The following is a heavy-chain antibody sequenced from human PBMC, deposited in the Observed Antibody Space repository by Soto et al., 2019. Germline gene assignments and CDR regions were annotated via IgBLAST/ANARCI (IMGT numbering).Heavy chain of an antibody. Sequence: SETLSLTCTVSGGSISSSSYYWAWVRQPPGKGLEWIGSIYYNGNRYYKPSLKSRVAISIDTSRNEFSLKVTSVTAEDTAVYFCTREVAGSSKGETWGQGIVVTVSS. V-gene: IGHV4-39*01. J-gene: IGHJ4*02. D-gene: IGHD6-19*01. CDR3: TREVAGSSKGET. CDR2: IYYNGNR. CDR1: GGSISSSSYY.